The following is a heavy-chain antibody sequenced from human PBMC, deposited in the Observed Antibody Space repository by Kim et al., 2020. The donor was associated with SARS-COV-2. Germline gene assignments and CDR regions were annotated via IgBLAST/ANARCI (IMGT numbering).Heavy chain of an antibody. J-gene: IGHJ4*02. D-gene: IGHD3-16*01. V-gene: IGHV3-74*01. CDR2: INSDGSSI. CDR3: ARDGGHRGDY. Sequence: GGSLRLSCAASGFTFSTYWMHWVRQAPGKGLVWVSRINSDGSSISYADSVKGRFTIARDNAKNTLYLQMNSLGDEDTAVYYCARDGGHRGDYWGQGTLVTVSS. CDR1: GFTFSTYW.